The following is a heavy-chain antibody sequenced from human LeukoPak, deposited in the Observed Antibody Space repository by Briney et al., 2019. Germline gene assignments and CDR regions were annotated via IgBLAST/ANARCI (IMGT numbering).Heavy chain of an antibody. D-gene: IGHD3-22*01. CDR2: IYYSGST. J-gene: IGHJ4*02. CDR3: ARERRKYYYDSSGPFDY. Sequence: SETLSLTCTVSGGSISSYYWSWIRQPPGKGLEWIGYIYYSGSTNYNPSLKSRVTISVDTSKNQFSLKLSSVTAADTAVYYCARERRKYYYDSSGPFDYWGQGTLVTVSS. CDR1: GGSISSYY. V-gene: IGHV4-59*01.